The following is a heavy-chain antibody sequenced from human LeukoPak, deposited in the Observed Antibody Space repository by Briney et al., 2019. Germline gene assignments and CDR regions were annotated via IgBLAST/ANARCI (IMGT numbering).Heavy chain of an antibody. CDR3: ARALDFWSGYGYYYYMDV. J-gene: IGHJ6*03. Sequence: GGSLRLSCAASGFTFSSYEMNWVRQAPGKGLEWVSYISSSGSNIKYADSVKGRFTISRGNAKNSVYLQMNSLRAEDTAVYYCARALDFWSGYGYYYYMDVWGKGTTVTVSS. CDR1: GFTFSSYE. CDR2: ISSSGSNI. V-gene: IGHV3-48*03. D-gene: IGHD3-3*01.